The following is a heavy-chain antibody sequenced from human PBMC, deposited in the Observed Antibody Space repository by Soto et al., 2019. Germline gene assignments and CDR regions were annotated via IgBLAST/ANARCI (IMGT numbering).Heavy chain of an antibody. CDR2: IYYSGST. V-gene: IGHV4-59*01. Sequence: QVQLQESGPGLVKPSETLSLTCTVSGDSISSYYWSWIRQPPGKGLEWIGYIYYSGSTNYNPSLKSRVTISVDTSKNQFSLNLSSVTAADTAVYYCARSNIAAAGFYYYGMDVWGRGTTVTVSS. CDR3: ARSNIAAAGFYYYGMDV. D-gene: IGHD6-13*01. CDR1: GDSISSYY. J-gene: IGHJ6*02.